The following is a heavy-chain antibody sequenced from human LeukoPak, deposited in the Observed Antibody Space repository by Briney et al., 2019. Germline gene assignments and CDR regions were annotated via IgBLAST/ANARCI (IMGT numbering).Heavy chain of an antibody. V-gene: IGHV3-9*01. J-gene: IGHJ6*02. Sequence: GRSLRLPCAASGLTFDDHAMHWVRQAPGKGLEWVSGISWNSYNLVYADACKGRFTISRDNAKNSLYLQMNSLRAEDTALYYCAKDFGRVATYYYYGMDVWGQETTATVSS. CDR3: AKDFGRVATYYYYGMDV. D-gene: IGHD2-21*01. CDR2: ISWNSYNL. CDR1: GLTFDDHA.